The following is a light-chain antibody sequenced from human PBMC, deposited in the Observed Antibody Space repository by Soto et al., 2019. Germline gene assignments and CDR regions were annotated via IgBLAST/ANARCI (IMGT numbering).Light chain of an antibody. CDR1: SRDIGGYNC. J-gene: IGLJ2*01. CDR3: SSYAGSNNFVV. Sequence: QSALTQPPSASGSLGQSVSISCTGTSRDIGGYNCVSWYQQHPGKAPKLMIYEVSKRPSGVPDRFSGSKSGNTASLTVSGLQAEDEADYYCSSYAGSNNFVVFGGGTKLTVL. CDR2: EVS. V-gene: IGLV2-8*01.